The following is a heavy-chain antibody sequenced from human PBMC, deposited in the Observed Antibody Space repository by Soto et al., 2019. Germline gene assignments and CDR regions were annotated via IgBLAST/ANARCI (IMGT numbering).Heavy chain of an antibody. CDR1: GFTFSSYW. Sequence: EVQLVESGGGLVQPGGSLRLSCAASGFTFSSYWMHWVRQAPGKGLVWVSRINSDGSSTTYADSVKGRFTISRDNAKNTLYLTMNTLTAEDTAVYYCARVETCTSTSCYSVFDYWGQGTLVTVSS. V-gene: IGHV3-74*03. CDR2: INSDGSST. D-gene: IGHD2-2*01. CDR3: ARVETCTSTSCYSVFDY. J-gene: IGHJ4*02.